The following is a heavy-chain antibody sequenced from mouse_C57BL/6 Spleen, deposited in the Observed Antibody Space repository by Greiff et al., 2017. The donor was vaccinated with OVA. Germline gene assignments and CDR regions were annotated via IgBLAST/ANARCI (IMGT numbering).Heavy chain of an antibody. CDR3: ARHYYGSVYYFDY. D-gene: IGHD1-1*01. Sequence: EVHLVESGGGLVKPGGSLKLSCAASGFTFSDYGMHWVRQAPEKGLEWVAYISSGSSTIYYADTVKGRFTISRDNAKNTLFLQMTSLRSEDTAMYYCARHYYGSVYYFDYWGQGTTLTVSS. CDR1: GFTFSDYG. J-gene: IGHJ2*01. V-gene: IGHV5-17*01. CDR2: ISSGSSTI.